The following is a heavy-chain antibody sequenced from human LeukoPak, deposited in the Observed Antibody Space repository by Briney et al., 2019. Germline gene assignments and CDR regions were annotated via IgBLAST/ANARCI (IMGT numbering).Heavy chain of an antibody. CDR1: GFTFSSYS. V-gene: IGHV3-21*04. CDR3: AKDRAHYYDTSGYYYPNFDY. Sequence: GGSLRLSCAASGFTFSSYSMNWVRQAPGKGLEWVSSISSSSSYIYYADSVKGRFTISRDNSKNTLYLQMNSLRAEDTAVYYCAKDRAHYYDTSGYYYPNFDYWGQGTLVTVSS. J-gene: IGHJ4*02. D-gene: IGHD3-22*01. CDR2: ISSSSSYI.